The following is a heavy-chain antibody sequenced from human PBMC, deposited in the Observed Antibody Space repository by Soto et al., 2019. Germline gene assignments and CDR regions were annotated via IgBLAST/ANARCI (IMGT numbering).Heavy chain of an antibody. CDR2: ISYDDSYR. J-gene: IGHJ4*02. V-gene: IGHV3-30*02. Sequence: GGSLRLSCAASGFTFDNYGMLWVRQAPGKGLEWVALISYDDSYRYYTNSVRGRFTISRDNFKNTLYLQMNSLRAEDTAVYYCAKSYTWNYKNFSDYWGQGTLVTVYS. CDR3: AKSYTWNYKNFSDY. D-gene: IGHD1-7*01. CDR1: GFTFDNYG.